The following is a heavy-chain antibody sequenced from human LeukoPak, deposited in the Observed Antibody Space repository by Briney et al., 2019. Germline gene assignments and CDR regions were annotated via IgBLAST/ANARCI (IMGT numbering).Heavy chain of an antibody. CDR1: GDSVSSNSAA. CDR3: ARGDYYDSSGYWEGFDY. Sequence: SQTLSLTCAISGDSVSSNSAAWNWIRQSPSRGLEWLGRTYYRSKWYNDYAVSVKSRITINPDTSKNQFSLQLNSVTPEDTAVYYCARGDYYDSSGYWEGFDYWGQGTLVTVSS. CDR2: TYYRSKWYN. D-gene: IGHD3-22*01. V-gene: IGHV6-1*01. J-gene: IGHJ4*02.